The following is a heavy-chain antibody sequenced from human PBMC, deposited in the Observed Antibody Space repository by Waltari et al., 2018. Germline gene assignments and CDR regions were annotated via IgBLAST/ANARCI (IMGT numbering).Heavy chain of an antibody. CDR2: ISYSGST. D-gene: IGHD3-3*02. V-gene: IGHV4-39*01. CDR1: GGPITSSSYF. J-gene: IGHJ5*02. Sequence: QLQLQESGPGLVKPSETLSPTRTVSGGPITSSSYFCGWIRQPPGQGLEWIGTISYSGSTYYNPSLMSRVTISVDTSKNQFSLKLSSVTAAETAVFYCARFSKSANWFDPWGQGTLVTVSS. CDR3: ARFSKSANWFDP.